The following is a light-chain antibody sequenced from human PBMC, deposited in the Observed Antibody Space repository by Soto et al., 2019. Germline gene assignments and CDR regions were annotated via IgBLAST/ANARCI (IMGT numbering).Light chain of an antibody. J-gene: IGKJ1*01. CDR2: AAS. CDR1: QGIRND. V-gene: IGKV1-6*01. Sequence: AIQMTQSPSSLSASVGDRVTITCRASQGIRNDLGWYQQKPGKAPKLLIHAASILQSGVQSRFSGSGSDTDFTLTISSLQPEDFATYYCLQDYNYPRTFGQGTKVEIK. CDR3: LQDYNYPRT.